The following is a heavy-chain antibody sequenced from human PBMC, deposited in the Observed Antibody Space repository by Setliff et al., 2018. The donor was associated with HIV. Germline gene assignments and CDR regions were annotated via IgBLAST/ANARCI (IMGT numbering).Heavy chain of an antibody. CDR1: GGSISSHY. CDR3: ARVGQLLLGDYFYMDV. Sequence: SETLSLTCTVSGGSISSHYWSWIRQPPGKGLEWLGYVSYMGSTTYNPSLKSRVTISVDTSKNQFSLRLTSVTAADTAVYYCARVGQLLLGDYFYMDVWGKGTSVTVSS. V-gene: IGHV4-59*11. D-gene: IGHD2-2*01. CDR2: VSYMGST. J-gene: IGHJ6*03.